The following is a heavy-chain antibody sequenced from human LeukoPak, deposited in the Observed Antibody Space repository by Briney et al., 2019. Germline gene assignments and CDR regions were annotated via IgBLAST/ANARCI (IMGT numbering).Heavy chain of an antibody. CDR1: GGTFSSYA. V-gene: IGHV1-69*06. Sequence: ASVKVSCKASGGTFSSYAISWVRQAPGQGLEWMGGIIPIFGTANYAQKFQGRVTITADKSTSTAYMELSSLRSEDTAVYYCAREGSSGYYYFDYWGQGTLVTVSS. CDR2: IIPIFGTA. D-gene: IGHD3-22*01. CDR3: AREGSSGYYYFDY. J-gene: IGHJ4*02.